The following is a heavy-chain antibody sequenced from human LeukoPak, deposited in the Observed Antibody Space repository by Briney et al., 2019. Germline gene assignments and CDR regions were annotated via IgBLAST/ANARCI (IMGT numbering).Heavy chain of an antibody. V-gene: IGHV4-59*01. CDR2: VSYSGSP. J-gene: IGHJ4*02. D-gene: IGHD2-15*01. CDR3: ARRFGSGDYFDY. CDR1: GCFLTTYY. Sequence: SETLSLTCAVSGCFLTTYYWSWIRQPPGKGLEWIGYVSYSGSPNYSPSLKSRVTISGDTSKNQFSLKLSSVTAADTAVYYCARRFGSGDYFDYWGQGTLVTVSS.